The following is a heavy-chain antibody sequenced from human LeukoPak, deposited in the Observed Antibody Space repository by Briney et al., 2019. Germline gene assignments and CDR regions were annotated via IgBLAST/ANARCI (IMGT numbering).Heavy chain of an antibody. D-gene: IGHD1-26*01. CDR2: INWNGGST. CDR1: GFTFSGSA. CDR3: ARGSGSYPFDY. Sequence: GGSLRLSCAASGFTFSGSAMHWVRQASGKGLEWVSGINWNGGSTGYADSVKGRFTISRDNAKNSLYLQMNSLRAEDTALYHCARGSGSYPFDYWGQGTLVTVSS. J-gene: IGHJ4*02. V-gene: IGHV3-20*01.